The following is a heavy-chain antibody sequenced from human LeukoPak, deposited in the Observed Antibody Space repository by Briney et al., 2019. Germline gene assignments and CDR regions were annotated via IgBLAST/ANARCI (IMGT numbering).Heavy chain of an antibody. CDR1: GGSISSYY. V-gene: IGHV4-59*01. Sequence: SETLSLTSTVSGGSISSYYWSWIRQPPGKGLEWIGYIYYSGSTNYNPSLKSRVTISVDTSKNQFSLKLSSVTAADTAVYYCARGYWNDPFENWFDPWGQGTLVTVSS. D-gene: IGHD1-1*01. J-gene: IGHJ5*02. CDR3: ARGYWNDPFENWFDP. CDR2: IYYSGST.